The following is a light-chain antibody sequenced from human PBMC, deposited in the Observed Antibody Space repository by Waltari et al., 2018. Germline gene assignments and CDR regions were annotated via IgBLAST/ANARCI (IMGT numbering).Light chain of an antibody. CDR2: GKN. Sequence: SSELTQDPAVSVALGQTVRITCHGDSLRGSYASWYQQKPGQAPVLVIYGKNNRPSGIPDRFSGSSSGNTASLTITGAQAEDEADYYCTSRDSSGNVVFGGGTKLTVL. CDR3: TSRDSSGNVV. J-gene: IGLJ2*01. CDR1: SLRGSY. V-gene: IGLV3-19*01.